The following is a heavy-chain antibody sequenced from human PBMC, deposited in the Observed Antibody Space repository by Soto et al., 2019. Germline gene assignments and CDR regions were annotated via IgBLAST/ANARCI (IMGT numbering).Heavy chain of an antibody. V-gene: IGHV4-4*02. CDR2: IYHSGST. CDR3: ARDLGSSSTWGLFDP. D-gene: IGHD6-6*01. J-gene: IGHJ5*02. CDR1: GGSISSSNW. Sequence: SETLSLTCAVSGGSISSSNWWSWVRQPPGKGLEWIGEIYHSGSTSYNPSLKSRVTISVDKSKNQFSLKLSSVTAADTAVYYCARDLGSSSTWGLFDPWGQGTLVTVSS.